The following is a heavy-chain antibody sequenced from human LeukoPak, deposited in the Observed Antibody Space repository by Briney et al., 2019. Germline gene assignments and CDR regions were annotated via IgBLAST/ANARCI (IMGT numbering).Heavy chain of an antibody. V-gene: IGHV4-59*12. D-gene: IGHD6-19*01. CDR2: IYYSGST. CDR3: ARDSKQWLISFGFDY. CDR1: GGSISSYY. Sequence: SETLSLTCTVSGGSISSYYWSWIRQPPGKGLEWIGYIYYSGSTNYNPSLKSRVTISVDTSKNQFSLKLSSVTAADTAVYYCARDSKQWLISFGFDYWGQGTLVTVSS. J-gene: IGHJ4*02.